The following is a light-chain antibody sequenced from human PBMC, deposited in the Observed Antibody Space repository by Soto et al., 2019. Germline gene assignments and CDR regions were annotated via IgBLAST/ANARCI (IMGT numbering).Light chain of an antibody. V-gene: IGKV1-5*01. CDR2: DAC. CDR1: QSFNNW. CDR3: QHHDGGCSWA. J-gene: IGKJ1*01. Sequence: DIQMTQSPSTLSASVGDRVTITCRASQSFNNWVAWDQQKPGKAPKLLIFDACSLESGVPSRFRVSGCGTEFTLTISSLQPDDFASYYYQHHDGGCSWAFGQGTKVEVK.